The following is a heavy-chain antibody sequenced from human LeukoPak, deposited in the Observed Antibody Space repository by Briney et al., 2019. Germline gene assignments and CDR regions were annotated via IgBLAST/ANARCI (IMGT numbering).Heavy chain of an antibody. CDR3: TRGGRVAAGFRFDP. V-gene: IGHV4-59*01. D-gene: IGHD6-13*01. CDR2: VYYSGST. CDR1: GGSISSYY. J-gene: IGHJ5*02. Sequence: SETLSLTCTVSGGSISSYYWSWIRQPPGKGLEWIGYVYYSGSTNYNPSLKSRVTISVDRSKNQFSLKLSSVTAADTAVYYCTRGGRVAAGFRFDPWGQGTLVTVSS.